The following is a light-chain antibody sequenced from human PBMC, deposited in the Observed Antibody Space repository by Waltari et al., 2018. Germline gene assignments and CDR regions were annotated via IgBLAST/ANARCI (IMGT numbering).Light chain of an antibody. Sequence: QSVLTQPPSTSGTPGPRVTIPCSGSSPNVGPNYVSLYQQLPGTAPTPLIYNNNRRPSGVPARFSGSKSGTSASLAISGLQSEDEADYYCAAWDDSLNAWMFGGGTKLTVL. V-gene: IGLV1-44*01. CDR2: NNN. J-gene: IGLJ3*02. CDR3: AAWDDSLNAWM. CDR1: SPNVGPNY.